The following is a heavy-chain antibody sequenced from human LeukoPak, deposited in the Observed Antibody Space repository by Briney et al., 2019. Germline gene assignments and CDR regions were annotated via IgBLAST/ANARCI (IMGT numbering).Heavy chain of an antibody. CDR3: ARGYWFYFDY. CDR2: ISGSGDNT. D-gene: IGHD2-8*02. CDR1: GFSFSNYA. J-gene: IGHJ4*02. V-gene: IGHV3-23*01. Sequence: GGSLRLSCAASGFSFSNYAMSWVRQAPGRGLEWVSGISGSGDNTYYADSVKGRFTVSRDNFKNTLYVQMKSLRAEDTAVYYCARGYWFYFDYWGQGTLVTVSS.